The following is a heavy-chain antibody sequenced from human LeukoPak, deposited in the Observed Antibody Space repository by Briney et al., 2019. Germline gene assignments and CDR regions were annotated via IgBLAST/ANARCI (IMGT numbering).Heavy chain of an antibody. CDR3: AREYDSSGYYLFYFDY. CDR1: GGSMSSSSYY. J-gene: IGHJ4*02. V-gene: IGHV4-61*02. Sequence: SETLSLTCTVSGGSMSSSSYYWSWIRQPAGKGLEWIGRIYTSGSTNYNPSLKSRVTISVDTSKNQFSLKLSSVTAADTAVYYCAREYDSSGYYLFYFDYWGQGTLVTVSS. CDR2: IYTSGST. D-gene: IGHD3-22*01.